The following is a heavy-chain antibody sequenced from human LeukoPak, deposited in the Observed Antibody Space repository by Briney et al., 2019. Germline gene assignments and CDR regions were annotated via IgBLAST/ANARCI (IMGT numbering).Heavy chain of an antibody. Sequence: GASVKVFCKASGYTFTGHYIHWVRQAPGQGLEWMGCINPNTGGTNYAQKFQGRVTMTSDTSTTTAYMGLSSLSSDDTAVYFCSRSSAAAGAVGYWGQGTQVTVSS. CDR2: INPNTGGT. CDR1: GYTFTGHY. V-gene: IGHV1-2*02. CDR3: SRSSAAAGAVGY. D-gene: IGHD6-13*01. J-gene: IGHJ4*02.